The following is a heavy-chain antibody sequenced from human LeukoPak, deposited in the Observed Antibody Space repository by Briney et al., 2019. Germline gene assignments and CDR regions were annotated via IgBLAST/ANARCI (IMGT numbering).Heavy chain of an antibody. CDR3: AKSRDIDY. V-gene: IGHV3-30*18. CDR2: MSYDGSNK. J-gene: IGHJ4*02. D-gene: IGHD2-21*02. Sequence: GGSLRLSFAASGFTFSSYDMHWVRQAPGKGLEWVAIMSYDGSNKYYSDSVKGRFAISRDNSKNTLYLQMNSLRADDTAVYYCAKSRDIDYWGQGTLVTVSS. CDR1: GFTFSSYD.